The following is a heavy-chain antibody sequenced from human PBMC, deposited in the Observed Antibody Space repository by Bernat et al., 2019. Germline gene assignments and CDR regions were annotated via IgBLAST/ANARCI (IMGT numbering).Heavy chain of an antibody. CDR3: AKDRRELGLLAY. Sequence: QVQLVESGGGVVQPGRSLRLSCAASVFTFSSYGMHWVRQAPGKGLEWVAVISYDGSNKYYADSVKGRFTISRDNSKNTLYLQMNSLRAEDTAVYYCAKDRRELGLLAYWGQGTLVTVCS. CDR1: VFTFSSYG. J-gene: IGHJ4*02. V-gene: IGHV3-30*18. D-gene: IGHD1-26*01. CDR2: ISYDGSNK.